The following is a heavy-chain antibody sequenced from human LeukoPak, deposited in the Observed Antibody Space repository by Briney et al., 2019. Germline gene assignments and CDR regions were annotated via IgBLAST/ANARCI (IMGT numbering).Heavy chain of an antibody. J-gene: IGHJ4*02. CDR3: ARDGMAGG. D-gene: IGHD6-19*01. Sequence: SETLSLTCTVSGGSISSYDWSWIRQPAGKGLEWIGRIYSSGSTNYNPFLKSRVTMSLDMYKNQFPLKLSSATAADTAMYYCARDGMAGGWGQGILVTVSS. CDR1: GGSISSYD. CDR2: IYSSGST. V-gene: IGHV4-4*07.